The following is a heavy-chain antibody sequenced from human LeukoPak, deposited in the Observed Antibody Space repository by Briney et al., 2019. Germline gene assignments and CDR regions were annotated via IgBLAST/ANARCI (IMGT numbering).Heavy chain of an antibody. J-gene: IGHJ4*02. CDR1: GYTFTGYY. CDR2: INPNSGGT. CDR3: ARVGAHDYPFEY. D-gene: IGHD4-11*01. Sequence: GASVKVSCKASGYTFTGYYMHWVRQAPGQGLEWMGWINPNSGGTNYAQKFEGRVTMTRDTSIRTAYMELSRLRSDDTAVYYCARVGAHDYPFEYWGQGTLVTVSS. V-gene: IGHV1-2*02.